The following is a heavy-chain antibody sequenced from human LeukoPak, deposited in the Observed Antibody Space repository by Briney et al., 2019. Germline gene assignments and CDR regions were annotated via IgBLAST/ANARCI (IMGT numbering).Heavy chain of an antibody. V-gene: IGHV3-48*03. CDR3: ARDPTLVRGVIFQNWFDP. CDR1: GFTFSSYE. Sequence: GGSLRLSCAASGFTFSSYEMNWVRQAPGKGLEWVSYISSYGDTTYYADSVKGRFTISRDNAKSSLYLQMNSLRAEDTAVYYCARDPTLVRGVIFQNWFDPWGQGTLVTVSS. D-gene: IGHD3-10*01. J-gene: IGHJ5*02. CDR2: ISSYGDTT.